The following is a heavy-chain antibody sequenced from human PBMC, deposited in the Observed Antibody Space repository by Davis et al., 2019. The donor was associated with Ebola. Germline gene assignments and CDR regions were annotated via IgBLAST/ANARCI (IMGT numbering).Heavy chain of an antibody. CDR1: GFTFSSYW. CDR3: ARVTAMAWFDP. D-gene: IGHD5-18*01. J-gene: IGHJ5*02. Sequence: GESLKISCAASGFTFSSYWMSWVRQAPGKGLEWVANIKQDGSEKYYVDSVKGRFTISRDNAKNSLYLQMNSLRAEDTAVYYCARVTAMAWFDPWGQGTLVTVSS. CDR2: IKQDGSEK. V-gene: IGHV3-7*01.